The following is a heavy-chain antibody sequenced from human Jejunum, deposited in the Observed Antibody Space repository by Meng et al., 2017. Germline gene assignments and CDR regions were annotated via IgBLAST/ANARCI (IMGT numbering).Heavy chain of an antibody. D-gene: IGHD1/OR15-1a*01. CDR1: GGSVSTTDW. Sequence: QVQLREPGHGRVRPSGTLSLTCAVSGGSVSTTDWWSWVRQPPGKGLEWIGEISRSGRANYNPSLKGRVTISLDRSMNLFSLKLDSVTAADAAVYYCARDPRTNWASRFFDNWGQGTLVTVSS. V-gene: IGHV4-4*02. CDR2: ISRSGRA. CDR3: ARDPRTNWASRFFDN. J-gene: IGHJ4*02.